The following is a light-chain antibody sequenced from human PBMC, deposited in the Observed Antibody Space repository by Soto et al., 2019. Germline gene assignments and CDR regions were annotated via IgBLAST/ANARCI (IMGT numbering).Light chain of an antibody. CDR2: AAS. V-gene: IGKV1-9*01. CDR3: QQRNSYPFT. Sequence: DIQLTQSPSFLSASVGDRVTITFRARQGIRSYLAWYQQKPGKAPKLLIYAASTLQSGVPSRFSGSGSGTEFTLTISSLQPEDFATYYWQQRNSYPFTFGQGTRLEIK. CDR1: QGIRSY. J-gene: IGKJ5*01.